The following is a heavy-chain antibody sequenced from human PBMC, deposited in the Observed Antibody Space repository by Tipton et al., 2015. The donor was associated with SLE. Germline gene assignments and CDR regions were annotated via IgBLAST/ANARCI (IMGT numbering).Heavy chain of an antibody. V-gene: IGHV3-21*01. CDR3: ARDLPDYYDSSGYRGFDI. J-gene: IGHJ3*02. Sequence: VQLVQSGGDLVQPGGSLRLSCAASGFNFNDYSMNWVRQAPGKGLEWVSSISSSSSYISYADSVKGRFPISRDNAKNSLSLQAHSLRAEDTAVYYCARDLPDYYDSSGYRGFDIWGQGTMVTVSS. CDR2: ISSSSSYI. CDR1: GFNFNDYS. D-gene: IGHD3-22*01.